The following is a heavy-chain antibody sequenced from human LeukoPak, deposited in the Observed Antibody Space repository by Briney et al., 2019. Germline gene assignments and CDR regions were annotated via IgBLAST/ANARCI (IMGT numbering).Heavy chain of an antibody. D-gene: IGHD2-2*01. CDR2: VNPNGGGT. CDR3: AREVVYCSITTCPLYGY. CDR1: GYTFTDYY. V-gene: IGHV1-2*02. Sequence: ASVKVSCKASGYTFTDYYVHWVRQAPGQGLEWMGWVNPNGGGTNYAQKFQGRVTMTRDTSVSTSYMELSSLRSDDTAVYYCAREVVYCSITTCPLYGYWGQGTLVTVSS. J-gene: IGHJ4*02.